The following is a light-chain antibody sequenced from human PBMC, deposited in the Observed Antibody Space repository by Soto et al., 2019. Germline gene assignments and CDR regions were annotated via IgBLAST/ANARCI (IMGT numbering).Light chain of an antibody. CDR1: SSNIGTYI. V-gene: IGLV1-44*01. CDR3: ATWDDSLNGRYV. Sequence: QSVLTQPPSASGAPGQRVTISCSGTSSNIGTYIVNWYQHLPGRAPKLLIFSHDQRPSGVPGRISASKSGTPASLDISGLQSEDEADYYCATWDDSLNGRYVFGTGTKVTVL. CDR2: SHD. J-gene: IGLJ1*01.